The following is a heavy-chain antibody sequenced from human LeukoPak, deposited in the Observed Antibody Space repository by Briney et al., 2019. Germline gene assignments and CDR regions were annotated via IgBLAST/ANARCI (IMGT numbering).Heavy chain of an antibody. J-gene: IGHJ4*02. V-gene: IGHV3-30*18. CDR1: GFTFSSYG. D-gene: IGHD2-2*03. Sequence: GGSLRLSCAASGFTFSSYGMHWVRQAPGKGLEWVAVISYDGSNKYYADSVKGRFTISRDNSKNTLYLQMNSLRAEDTAVYYCAKDVGYCSSTSCTWVDYWGQGTLVIVSS. CDR3: AKDVGYCSSTSCTWVDY. CDR2: ISYDGSNK.